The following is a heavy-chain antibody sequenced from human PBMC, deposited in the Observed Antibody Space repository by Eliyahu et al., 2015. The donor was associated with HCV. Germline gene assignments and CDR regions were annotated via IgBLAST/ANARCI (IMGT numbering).Heavy chain of an antibody. D-gene: IGHD1-26*01. V-gene: IGHV3-23*01. CDR3: VRYQLGESYVGLDY. CDR2: XTGNGATI. Sequence: EVQLLXSGGXLVQPGGSLRLSCTXSGFXXXNYAMXWVRQAPGKGLEWISVXTGNGATIYYADSVKGRFTISRDNSRNTLFLQMNSLRGEDTALYYCVRYQLGESYVGLDYWGQGTLVTVSS. J-gene: IGHJ4*02. CDR1: GFXXXNYA.